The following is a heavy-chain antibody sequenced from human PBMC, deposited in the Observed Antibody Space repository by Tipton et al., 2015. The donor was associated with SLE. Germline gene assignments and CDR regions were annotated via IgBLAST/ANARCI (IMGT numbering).Heavy chain of an antibody. CDR3: ARDATQIAAARWGNYYMDV. Sequence: TLSLTCAVSGYSISSGYYWGWIRQPPGKGLEWIGSIYHSGSTNYNPSLKSRVTISVDTSKNQFSLKLSSVTAADTAVYYCARDATQIAAARWGNYYMDVWGKGTTVTVSS. J-gene: IGHJ6*03. D-gene: IGHD6-13*01. CDR1: GYSISSGYY. V-gene: IGHV4-38-2*02. CDR2: IYHSGST.